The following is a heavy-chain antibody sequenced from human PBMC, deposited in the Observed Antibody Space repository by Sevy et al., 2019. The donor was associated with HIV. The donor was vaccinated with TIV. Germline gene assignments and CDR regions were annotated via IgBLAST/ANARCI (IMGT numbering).Heavy chain of an antibody. CDR3: AKDIQSGGDLFAGPDY. D-gene: IGHD3-10*01. Sequence: GGSLRLSCAASGFTFHDYAMHWVRQAPGKGLEWVSVISWNSGIIDYADSVKGRFTISRDNAKNSLYLQMNSLRAEDTAFYYCAKDIQSGGDLFAGPDYWGQGTLVTVSS. V-gene: IGHV3-9*01. J-gene: IGHJ4*02. CDR1: GFTFHDYA. CDR2: ISWNSGII.